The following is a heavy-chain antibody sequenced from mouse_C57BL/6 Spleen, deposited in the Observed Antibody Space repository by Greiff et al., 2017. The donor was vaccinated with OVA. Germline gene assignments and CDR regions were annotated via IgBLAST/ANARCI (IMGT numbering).Heavy chain of an antibody. Sequence: QVQLQQPGAELVKPGASVKVSCKASGYTFTSYWMHWVKQRPGQGLEWIGRIHPSDSDTNYNQKFKGKATLTVDKSSSTAYMQLSSLTSEDSAVYYWAIGTYRGSSSYWYFDVWGTGTTVTVSS. CDR1: GYTFTSYW. V-gene: IGHV1-74*01. D-gene: IGHD1-1*01. CDR2: IHPSDSDT. J-gene: IGHJ1*03. CDR3: AIGTYRGSSSYWYFDV.